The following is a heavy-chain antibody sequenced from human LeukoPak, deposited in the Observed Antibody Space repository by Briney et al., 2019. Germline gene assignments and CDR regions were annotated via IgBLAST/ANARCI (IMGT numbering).Heavy chain of an antibody. CDR2: IYHSGST. J-gene: IGHJ4*02. D-gene: IGHD3-3*01. Sequence: SETLSLTCTVSGVSINSGTHYWSWIRQPPGKGLEWIGYIYHSGSTNYNPSLKSRVTISVDTSKNQFSLKLSSVTAADTAVYYCARDFWSGYQGTFDYWGQGTLVTVSS. CDR3: ARDFWSGYQGTFDY. CDR1: GVSINSGTHY. V-gene: IGHV4-61*01.